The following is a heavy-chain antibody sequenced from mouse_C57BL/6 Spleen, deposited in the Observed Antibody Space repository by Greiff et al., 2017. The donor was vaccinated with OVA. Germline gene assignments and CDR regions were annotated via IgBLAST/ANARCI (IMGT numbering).Heavy chain of an antibody. CDR1: GFSLTSYG. D-gene: IGHD2-4*01. CDR2: IWSGGST. J-gene: IGHJ4*01. Sequence: VKLVESGPGLVQPSQSLSITCTVSGFSLTSYGVHWVRQSPGKGLEWLGVIWSGGSTDYNAAFISRLSISKDNSKSQVFFKMNSLQADDTAIYYCARNYDYGDYYYAMDYWGQGTSVTVSS. V-gene: IGHV2-2*01. CDR3: ARNYDYGDYYYAMDY.